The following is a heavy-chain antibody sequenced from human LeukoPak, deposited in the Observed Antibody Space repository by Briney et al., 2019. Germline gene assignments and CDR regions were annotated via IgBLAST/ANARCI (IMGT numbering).Heavy chain of an antibody. CDR2: ISGSGGIT. Sequence: QPGGSLRLSCVASGFTFSSCAMSWVRQAPGKGLEWVSGISGSGGITYYADSVKGRFTISRDNSENRLYLQMNSLRAEDTAVYCCAKGSAAAGYSYGNDYWGQGTLVTVSS. CDR3: AKGSAAAGYSYGNDY. J-gene: IGHJ4*02. CDR1: GFTFSSCA. V-gene: IGHV3-23*01. D-gene: IGHD5-18*01.